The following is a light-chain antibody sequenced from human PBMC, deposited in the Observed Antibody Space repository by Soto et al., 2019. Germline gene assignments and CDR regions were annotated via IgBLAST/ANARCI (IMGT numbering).Light chain of an antibody. CDR1: QSVSSN. CDR2: GAS. CDR3: QQYNNWPSWT. Sequence: EIVMTQSPATLSLSPGERATLSCRASQSVSSNLAWYQQKPGQAPRLLIYGASTRATGIPARFSGSRSGTEFTLTISSLQSEDFAVYYCQQYNNWPSWTFGQGTKVEIK. J-gene: IGKJ1*01. V-gene: IGKV3-15*01.